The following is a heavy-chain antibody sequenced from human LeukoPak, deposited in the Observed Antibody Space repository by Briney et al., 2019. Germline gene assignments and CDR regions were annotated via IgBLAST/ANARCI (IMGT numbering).Heavy chain of an antibody. Sequence: GGSLRLSCAASGFTFSDYYMSWIRQAPGKGLEWVSYISSSSSYTNYADSVKGPFTISRDNAKNSLYLQMNSLRAEDTAVYYCARVRGYYYDSSGYLYYFDYWGEGTLATVSS. CDR2: ISSSSSYT. CDR1: GFTFSDYY. V-gene: IGHV3-11*05. D-gene: IGHD3-22*01. J-gene: IGHJ4*01. CDR3: ARVRGYYYDSSGYLYYFDY.